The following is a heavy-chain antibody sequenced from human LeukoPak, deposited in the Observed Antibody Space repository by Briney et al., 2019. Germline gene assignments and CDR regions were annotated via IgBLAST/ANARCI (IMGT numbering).Heavy chain of an antibody. CDR1: GFTFSDYY. Sequence: GGSLRLSCAASGFTFSDYYMSWIRQAPGKGLEWVSYISSSGSTIYYADSVKGRLTISRDNAKNSLYLQMNSLRAEDTAVYYCARSRRDGYNYYFDYWGQGTLVTVSS. J-gene: IGHJ4*02. D-gene: IGHD5-24*01. V-gene: IGHV3-11*01. CDR3: ARSRRDGYNYYFDY. CDR2: ISSSGSTI.